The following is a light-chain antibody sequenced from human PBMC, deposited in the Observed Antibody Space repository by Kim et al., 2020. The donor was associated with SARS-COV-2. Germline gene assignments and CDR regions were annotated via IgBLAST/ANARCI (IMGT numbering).Light chain of an antibody. CDR2: GAS. Sequence: VSPGERATRSCRASQSVSSNLAWYQQKPGQAPRLLIYGASTRATGIPAKFSGSGSGTEFTLTISSLQSEDFAVYYCQQYNNWPPYTFGQGTKLEI. V-gene: IGKV3-15*01. CDR3: QQYNNWPPYT. J-gene: IGKJ2*01. CDR1: QSVSSN.